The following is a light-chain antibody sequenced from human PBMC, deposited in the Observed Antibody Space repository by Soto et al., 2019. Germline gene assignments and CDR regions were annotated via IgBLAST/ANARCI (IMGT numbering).Light chain of an antibody. CDR3: LQYGRSPPLI. Sequence: EIVLTQSPGTLSLSPGERATLSCRASQSASSNYLAWYQQKPGQAPRLLIYAASTRATGIPDRFSASGSGTDFTLTVSRLEPEDFAVYYCLQYGRSPPLIFGGGTKVEIK. CDR1: QSASSNY. CDR2: AAS. V-gene: IGKV3-20*01. J-gene: IGKJ4*01.